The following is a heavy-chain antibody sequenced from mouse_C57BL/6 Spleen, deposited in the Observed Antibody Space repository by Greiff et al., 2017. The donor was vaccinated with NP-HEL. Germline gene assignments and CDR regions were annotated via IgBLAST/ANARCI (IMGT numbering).Heavy chain of an antibody. Sequence: DVKLQESGPGLVKPSQSLSLTCSVTGYSITSGYYWNWIRQFPGNKLEWMGYISYDGSNNYNPSLKNRISITRDTSKNQFFLKLNSVTTEDTATDYCVYSNYGYFDVWGTGTTVTVSS. V-gene: IGHV3-6*01. CDR3: VYSNYGYFDV. CDR1: GYSITSGYY. J-gene: IGHJ1*03. D-gene: IGHD2-5*01. CDR2: ISYDGSN.